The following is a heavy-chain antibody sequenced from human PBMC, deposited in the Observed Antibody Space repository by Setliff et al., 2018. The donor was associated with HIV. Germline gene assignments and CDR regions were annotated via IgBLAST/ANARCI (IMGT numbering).Heavy chain of an antibody. CDR2: IYPDDSEI. CDR1: GYSFSTYW. V-gene: IGHV5-51*01. J-gene: IGHJ3*02. Sequence: GESLKISCKGSGYSFSTYWIGWVRQMPGKGLEWMGIIYPDDSEIRYSPSFHGQVTISADKSISTAYLQWSSLKASDTAMYYCARQGDYHILTGYYSGPHDAFDIWGQGTMVTVSS. CDR3: ARQGDYHILTGYYSGPHDAFDI. D-gene: IGHD3-9*01.